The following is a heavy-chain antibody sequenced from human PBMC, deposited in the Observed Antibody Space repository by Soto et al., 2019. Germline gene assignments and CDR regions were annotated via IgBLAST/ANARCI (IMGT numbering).Heavy chain of an antibody. Sequence: GGSLRLSCAASGFTFSRYAMPWVRQAPGEGLEWVAVISRDGSSNYYGDSVKGRFTVSRDNSNNTLYLSMTSLRPDDTAVFYCARSRNGAVPDSINFWGQGTLVTVSS. V-gene: IGHV3-30-3*01. CDR3: ARSRNGAVPDSINF. CDR2: ISRDGSSN. CDR1: GFTFSRYA. D-gene: IGHD2-8*01. J-gene: IGHJ4*02.